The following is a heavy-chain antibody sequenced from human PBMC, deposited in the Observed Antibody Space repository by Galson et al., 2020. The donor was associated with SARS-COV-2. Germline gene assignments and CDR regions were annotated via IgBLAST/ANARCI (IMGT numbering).Heavy chain of an antibody. Sequence: ASVKVSCKASGYTFTDYYIHWVRQAPGQGLEWMGWINPKRGGTNYAQKFEGRVTMTRDTSITTAYMELSRLRADDTAVYYCARLRYYDVLTGYIVDFWGQGTMVTVSS. CDR1: GYTFTDYY. J-gene: IGHJ6*02. CDR3: ARLRYYDVLTGYIVDF. D-gene: IGHD3-9*01. V-gene: IGHV1-2*02. CDR2: INPKRGGT.